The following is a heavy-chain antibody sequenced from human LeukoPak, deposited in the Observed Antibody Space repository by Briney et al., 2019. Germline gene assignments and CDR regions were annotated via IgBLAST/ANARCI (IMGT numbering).Heavy chain of an antibody. CDR2: INPNSGGT. J-gene: IGHJ4*02. CDR1: GYTFTGYY. V-gene: IGHV1-2*02. CDR3: ATDKQNYYDSSGPITFDY. Sequence: ASVKVSCKASGYTFTGYYMHWVRQAPGQGLEWMGWINPNSGGTNYARKFQGRVTMTRDTSISTAYMELSRLRSDDTAVYYCATDKQNYYDSSGPITFDYWGQGTLVTVSS. D-gene: IGHD3-22*01.